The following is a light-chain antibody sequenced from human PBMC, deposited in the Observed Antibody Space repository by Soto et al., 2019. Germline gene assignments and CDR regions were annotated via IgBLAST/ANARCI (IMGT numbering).Light chain of an antibody. J-gene: IGKJ4*01. V-gene: IGKV1-39*01. CDR3: QQSYSIPPLT. CDR2: AAS. CDR1: QTIRSY. Sequence: DIQMTQSPSSLSASVGDTVTLTCRASQTIRSYLNWYQQKPGKAPLLLISAASRLQSGVPSRFSGSGSGTDFTLTITGLQAEDLATYYCQQSYSIPPLTFCGGTKVQI.